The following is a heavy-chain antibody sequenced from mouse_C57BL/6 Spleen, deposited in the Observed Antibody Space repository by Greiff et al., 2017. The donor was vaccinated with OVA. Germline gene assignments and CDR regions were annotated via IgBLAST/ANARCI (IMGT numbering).Heavy chain of an antibody. CDR3: ARYGGNDYFDY. Sequence: VQLQQSGAELVRPGTSVKLSCKASGYTFTSYWMHWVKQRPGQGLEWIGVIDPSDSYTNYNQKFKGKATLTVDTSSSTAYMQLSSLTTEDSAVYYCARYGGNDYFDYWGQGTTLTVSS. J-gene: IGHJ2*01. V-gene: IGHV1-59*01. CDR2: IDPSDSYT. D-gene: IGHD2-1*01. CDR1: GYTFTSYW.